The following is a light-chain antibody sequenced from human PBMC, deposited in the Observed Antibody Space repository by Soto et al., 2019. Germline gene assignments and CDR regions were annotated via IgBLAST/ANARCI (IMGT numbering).Light chain of an antibody. V-gene: IGKV3-20*01. CDR3: QQYGSSPLT. CDR1: QSVSSSY. CDR2: GAS. Sequence: EIVLTQSPGNRSLSPGERATLSCRASQSVSSSYLAWYQQKPGQAPRLIIYGASSRATGIPDRFSGSGSGTDGTITISRLEKEDGAVYYCQQYGSSPLTFGQGTRLEIK. J-gene: IGKJ5*01.